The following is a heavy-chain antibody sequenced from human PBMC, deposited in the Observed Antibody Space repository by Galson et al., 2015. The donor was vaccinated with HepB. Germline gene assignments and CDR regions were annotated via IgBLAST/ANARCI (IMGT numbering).Heavy chain of an antibody. CDR3: APAGAGDGFDI. V-gene: IGHV1-46*01. CDR1: GYTFTSYY. CDR2: INPSGGST. J-gene: IGHJ3*02. D-gene: IGHD1-1*01. Sequence: SVKVSCKASGYTFTSYYMHWVRQAPGQGLEWMGIINPSGGSTSYAQKFQGRVTMTRDTSITTAYMEVNSLRSDDTAVYFCAPAGAGDGFDIWGQGTMVTVS.